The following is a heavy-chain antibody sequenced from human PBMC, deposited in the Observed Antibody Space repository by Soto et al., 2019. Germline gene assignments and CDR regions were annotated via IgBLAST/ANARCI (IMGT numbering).Heavy chain of an antibody. CDR2: INGDGSIT. V-gene: IGHV3-74*01. D-gene: IGHD3-16*02. Sequence: GSLRLSCAASGFTFSSYWMHWVRQVPEKGLVWVSRINGDGSITNYADAVKGRFTISRDNVKNTLYLQMNSLRAEDTAVYYCVRYPRSVGGSYRPDYWGQGTLVTVSS. CDR1: GFTFSSYW. CDR3: VRYPRSVGGSYRPDY. J-gene: IGHJ4*02.